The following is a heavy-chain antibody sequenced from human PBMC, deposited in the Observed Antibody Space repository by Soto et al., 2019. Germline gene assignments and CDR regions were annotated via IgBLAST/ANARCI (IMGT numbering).Heavy chain of an antibody. CDR1: GGTIRSPDW. V-gene: IGHV4-4*02. D-gene: IGHD3-16*01. Sequence: PSETLSLTCGVSGGTIRSPDWWTWVRQPPGKGLEWIGEIFQSGSTNYTPSLESRVTISVDKSKNQFSLTLTSVTAADTAVYFCARIPVDAYMIYWSDPWGQGTQVTVSS. J-gene: IGHJ5*02. CDR2: IFQSGST. CDR3: ARIPVDAYMIYWSDP.